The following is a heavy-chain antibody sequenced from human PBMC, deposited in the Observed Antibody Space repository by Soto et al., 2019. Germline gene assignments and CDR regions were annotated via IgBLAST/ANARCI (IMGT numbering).Heavy chain of an antibody. CDR3: ARDPYPSGSYYFMDV. Sequence: GGSLRLSCAASGFTFSSYGMHWVRQAPGKGLEWVAVIWYDGSNKYYADSVKGRFTISRDNSKNTLYLQMNSLRAEDTAVYYCARDPYPSGSYYFMDVWGQGTTVTVSS. CDR2: IWYDGSNK. J-gene: IGHJ6*02. D-gene: IGHD1-26*01. CDR1: GFTFSSYG. V-gene: IGHV3-33*01.